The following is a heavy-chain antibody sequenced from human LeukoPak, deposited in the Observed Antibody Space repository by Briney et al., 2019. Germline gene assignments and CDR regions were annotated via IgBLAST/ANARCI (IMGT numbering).Heavy chain of an antibody. CDR1: GFTFDDYA. CDR2: ISWNGGSI. V-gene: IGHV3-9*01. J-gene: IGHJ6*02. Sequence: GGSLRLSCAASGFTFDDYAMHWVRQAPGKGLEWVSGISWNGGSIGYADSVKGRFTISGDNAKNSLYLQINSLRAEDTALYYCAKDISIGVAATPNYYYGMDVWGQGTTVTVSS. CDR3: AKDISIGVAATPNYYYGMDV. D-gene: IGHD2-15*01.